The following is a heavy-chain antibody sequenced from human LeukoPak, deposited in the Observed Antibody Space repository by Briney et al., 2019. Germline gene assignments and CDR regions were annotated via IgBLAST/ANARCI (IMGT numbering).Heavy chain of an antibody. CDR2: IYYSGST. J-gene: IGHJ6*03. Sequence: SETLSLTCTVSGGSISSSSYYWGWIRQPPGKGLEWIGSIYYSGSTYYNPSLKSRVTISVDTSKNQFSLKLSSVTAADTAVYYCARLRYSSSRYYYYYMDVWGKGTTVTISS. CDR1: GGSISSSSYY. V-gene: IGHV4-39*07. CDR3: ARLRYSSSRYYYYYMDV. D-gene: IGHD6-19*01.